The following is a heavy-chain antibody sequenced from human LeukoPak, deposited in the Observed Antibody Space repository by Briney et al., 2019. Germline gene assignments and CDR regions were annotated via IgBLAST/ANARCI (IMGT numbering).Heavy chain of an antibody. Sequence: PSETLSLTCTVSGDSISSYYWSWIRQPPGKGLEWIGYIYYSGSTNYNPSLKSRVTISVDTSKNQFSLKLSSVTAADTAVYYCARRAAGGFWFDPWGQGTLVTVSS. CDR3: ARRAAGGFWFDP. V-gene: IGHV4-59*08. CDR1: GDSISSYY. D-gene: IGHD6-19*01. J-gene: IGHJ5*02. CDR2: IYYSGST.